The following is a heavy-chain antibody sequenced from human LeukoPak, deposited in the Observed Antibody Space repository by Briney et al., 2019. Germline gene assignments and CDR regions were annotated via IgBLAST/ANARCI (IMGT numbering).Heavy chain of an antibody. CDR2: FDPEDGET. J-gene: IGHJ4*02. V-gene: IGHV1-24*01. CDR1: GYTLTELS. CDR3: ATVDSSGRPADY. D-gene: IGHD6-19*01. Sequence: ASVKVSCKVSGYTLTELSMHWVRQAPGKGLEWMGGFDPEDGETIYAQKFQGRVTMTEDTSTDTAYMELSSLRSEDTAVYYCATVDSSGRPADYWGQGTLVTVSS.